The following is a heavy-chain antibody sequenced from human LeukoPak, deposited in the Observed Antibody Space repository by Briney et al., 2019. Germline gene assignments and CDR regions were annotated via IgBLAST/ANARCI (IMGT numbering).Heavy chain of an antibody. J-gene: IGHJ6*03. D-gene: IGHD2-2*02. CDR3: ARMAGYCSSTSCYTKGNYYYYMDV. Sequence: GASVKVSCKASGGTFSSYVISWVRQAPGQGLEWMGGIIPIFGTANYAQKFQGRVTITTDESTSTAYMELSSLRSEDTAVYYCARMAGYCSSTSCYTKGNYYYYMDVWGKGTTVTVSS. CDR1: GGTFSSYV. CDR2: IIPIFGTA. V-gene: IGHV1-69*05.